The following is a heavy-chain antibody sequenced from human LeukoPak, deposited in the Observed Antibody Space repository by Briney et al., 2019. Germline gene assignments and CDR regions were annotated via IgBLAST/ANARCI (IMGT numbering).Heavy chain of an antibody. CDR3: ARGRVITIFGVATGGNWFDP. CDR1: GGSFSGYY. J-gene: IGHJ5*02. D-gene: IGHD3-3*01. V-gene: IGHV4-34*01. CDR2: INHSGST. Sequence: PSETLSLTCAVYGGSFSGYYWSWIRQPPGKGLEWIGEINHSGSTNYNPSLKSRVTIPVDTSKNQFSLKLSSVTAADTAVYYCARGRVITIFGVATGGNWFDPWGQGTWSPSPQ.